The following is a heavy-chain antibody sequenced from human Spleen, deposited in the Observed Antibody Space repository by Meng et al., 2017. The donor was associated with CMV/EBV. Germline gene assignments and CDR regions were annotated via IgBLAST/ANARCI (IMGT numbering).Heavy chain of an antibody. CDR1: GFTFSDYW. CDR3: ARELRNSNYKYYFDY. CDR2: INSAGTTT. V-gene: IGHV3-74*01. J-gene: IGHJ4*02. D-gene: IGHD4-11*01. Sequence: GESLKISCAASGFTFSDYWMHWVRQAPGKGLVWVSRINSAGTTTGYADSVKGRFTISRDNSKNTLYLQMNSLRAEDTAVYYCARELRNSNYKYYFDYWGQGTLVTVSS.